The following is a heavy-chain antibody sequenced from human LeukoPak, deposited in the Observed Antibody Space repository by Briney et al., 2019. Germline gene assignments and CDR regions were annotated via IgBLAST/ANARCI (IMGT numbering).Heavy chain of an antibody. Sequence: GGSLRLSCVASGFTFSSYSMNWVRQAPGKGLEWVSSISSSSSYIYYADSVKGRFTISRDNAKNSLYLQMNSLRAEDTAVYYCARDGDSSGYYWRADYYYGMDVWGQGTTVTVSS. V-gene: IGHV3-21*01. CDR1: GFTFSSYS. J-gene: IGHJ6*02. CDR2: ISSSSSYI. D-gene: IGHD3-22*01. CDR3: ARDGDSSGYYWRADYYYGMDV.